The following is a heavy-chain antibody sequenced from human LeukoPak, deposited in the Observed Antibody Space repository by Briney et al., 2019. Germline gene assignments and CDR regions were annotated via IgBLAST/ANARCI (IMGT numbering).Heavy chain of an antibody. D-gene: IGHD3-22*01. J-gene: IGHJ4*02. V-gene: IGHV3-74*01. Sequence: PGGSLRLPCAASGFTFSSYAMSWVRQAPGKGLVWVSRISSDGSSTSYADSVKGRFTISRDNAKNTLYLQMNSLRAEDTAVYYCARSMIFPPDSFDYWGQGTLVTVSS. CDR2: ISSDGSST. CDR1: GFTFSSYA. CDR3: ARSMIFPPDSFDY.